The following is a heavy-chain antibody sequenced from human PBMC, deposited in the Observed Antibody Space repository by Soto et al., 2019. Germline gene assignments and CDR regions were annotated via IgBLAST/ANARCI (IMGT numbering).Heavy chain of an antibody. J-gene: IGHJ6*02. CDR2: ISYDGSNK. V-gene: IGHV3-30*18. Sequence: GGSLRLSCAASGFTFSSYGMHWVRQAPGKGLEWVAVISYDGSNKYYADSVKGRFTISRDNSKNTLYLQMNSLRAEDTAVYYCAKLLAYCSGGSCYPRGYYYGMDVWGQGTTVTVSS. CDR1: GFTFSSYG. D-gene: IGHD2-15*01. CDR3: AKLLAYCSGGSCYPRGYYYGMDV.